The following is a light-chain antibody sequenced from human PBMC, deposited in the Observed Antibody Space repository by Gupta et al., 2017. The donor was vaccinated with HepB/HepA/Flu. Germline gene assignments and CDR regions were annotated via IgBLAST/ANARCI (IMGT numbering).Light chain of an antibody. CDR3: QQDGSSPLT. CDR2: GAS. Sequence: EIVLTQSPGTLSLSPGERATLSCRASQSVSSSYLASYQQKPGQAPRLLIYGASSRATGIPDRFSGSGSGTDFTLTISRLEPEDFAVYYCQQDGSSPLTFGGGTKVEIK. CDR1: QSVSSSY. J-gene: IGKJ4*01. V-gene: IGKV3-20*01.